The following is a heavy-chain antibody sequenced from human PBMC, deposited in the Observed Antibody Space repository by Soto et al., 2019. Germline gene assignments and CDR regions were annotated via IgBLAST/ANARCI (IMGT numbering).Heavy chain of an antibody. CDR3: ARLSGKPIPSYYYGMDV. CDR1: GYSFTSYW. V-gene: IGHV5-51*01. Sequence: GESLKISCKGSGYSFTSYWIGWVRQMPGKGLEWMGIIYPGDSDTRYSPSFQGQVTISADKSISTAYLQWSSLKASDTAMYYCARLSGKPIPSYYYGMDVWGQGTTVTVSS. D-gene: IGHD5-12*01. CDR2: IYPGDSDT. J-gene: IGHJ6*02.